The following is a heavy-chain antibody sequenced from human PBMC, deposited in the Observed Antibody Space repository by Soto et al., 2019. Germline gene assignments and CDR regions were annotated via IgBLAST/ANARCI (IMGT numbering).Heavy chain of an antibody. CDR3: ARRGYSYGFDWFDP. J-gene: IGHJ5*02. D-gene: IGHD5-18*01. CDR2: IYYSGST. CDR1: GGSMSSYY. V-gene: IGHV4-59*01. Sequence: SETLSLTCTVSGGSMSSYYWSWIRQPPGKGLEWIGYIYYSGSTNYNPSLKSRVTISVDTSKNQFSLKLSSVTAADTAVYYCARRGYSYGFDWFDPWGQGTLVTLSS.